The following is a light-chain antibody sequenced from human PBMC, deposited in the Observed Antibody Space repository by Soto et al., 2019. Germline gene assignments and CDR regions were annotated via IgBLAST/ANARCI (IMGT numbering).Light chain of an antibody. Sequence: DIQMTQSPSSLSASVGDRVTITCRASQRITLYLNWYQHKSGRGPKILISSTSHLQSGVPPRFTASGSGTDFSLTITSLQPEDFATYYCQQSASIPLTFGQGTKVEVK. J-gene: IGKJ1*01. CDR3: QQSASIPLT. V-gene: IGKV1-39*01. CDR1: QRITLY. CDR2: STS.